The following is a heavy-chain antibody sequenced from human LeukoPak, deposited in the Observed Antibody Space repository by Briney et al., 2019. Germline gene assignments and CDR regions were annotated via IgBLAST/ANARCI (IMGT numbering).Heavy chain of an antibody. J-gene: IGHJ4*02. D-gene: IGHD4-23*01. CDR3: AKGINGRNYLDY. V-gene: IGHV3-30*02. CDR2: IRSDGSSK. CDR1: GIIFSTHA. Sequence: GGSLRLSCAASGIIFSTHAIHWIRQAPGKGLEWVACIRSDGSSKYYADSVQGRFIISRDNSKNTVYVEMNSLRREDTAVYYCAKGINGRNYLDYWGQGTLVIVSS.